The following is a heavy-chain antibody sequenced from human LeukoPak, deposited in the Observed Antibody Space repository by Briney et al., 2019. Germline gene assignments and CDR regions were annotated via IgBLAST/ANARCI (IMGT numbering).Heavy chain of an antibody. CDR1: GFTFSSCA. CDR2: ISGTEDNT. Sequence: GGSLRLSCVACGFTFSSCAMSWVRRARGKGREWVSVISGTEDNTYYADSVKGRFTISRDNSKNTLFLQMNSLRAEDTAIYYCAKDLLYSSPRVHYWGQGPLVSVFS. J-gene: IGHJ4*02. CDR3: AKDLLYSSPRVHY. D-gene: IGHD6-13*01. V-gene: IGHV3-23*01.